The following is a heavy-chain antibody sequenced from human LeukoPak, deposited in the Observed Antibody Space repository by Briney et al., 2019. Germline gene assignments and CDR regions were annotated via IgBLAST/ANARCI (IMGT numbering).Heavy chain of an antibody. CDR2: ISGSGGST. CDR1: GFTFSSYA. D-gene: IGHD6-13*01. J-gene: IGHJ4*02. Sequence: GGSLRLSCAASGFTFSSYAMSWVRQAPGKGLEWVSAISGSGGSTYYADSVKGQFTISRDNSKNTLYLQMNSLRAEDTAVYYCAKTYSSSWYEGHFDYWGQGTLVTVSS. V-gene: IGHV3-23*01. CDR3: AKTYSSSWYEGHFDY.